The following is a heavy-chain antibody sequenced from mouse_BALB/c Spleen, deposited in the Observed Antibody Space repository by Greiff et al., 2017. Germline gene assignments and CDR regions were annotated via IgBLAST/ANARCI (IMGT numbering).Heavy chain of an antibody. CDR1: GFTFSDYY. J-gene: IGHJ4*01. CDR3: ARGGGNYRGAMDY. V-gene: IGHV5-4*02. CDR2: ISDGGSYT. D-gene: IGHD2-1*01. Sequence: EVQGVESGGGLVKPGGSLKLSCAASGFTFSDYYMYWVRQTPEKRLEWVATISDGGSYTYYPDSVKGRFTISRDNAKNNLYLQMSSLKSEDTAMYYCARGGGNYRGAMDYWGQGTSVTVSS.